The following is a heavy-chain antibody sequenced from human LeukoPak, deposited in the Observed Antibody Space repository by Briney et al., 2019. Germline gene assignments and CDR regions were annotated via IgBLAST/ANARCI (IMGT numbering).Heavy chain of an antibody. CDR2: ISDSGGKT. V-gene: IGHV3-23*01. Sequence: GGSLRLSCAASGFIFSNYAMSWVRQAPGKGLEWVSGISDSGGKTDSADSVKGRFTISRDNSKGMVYLQLNSLRAEDTAVYYCVARAGGFRHFDYWGQGTLVTVSS. J-gene: IGHJ4*02. CDR3: VARAGGFRHFDY. CDR1: GFIFSNYA. D-gene: IGHD3-10*01.